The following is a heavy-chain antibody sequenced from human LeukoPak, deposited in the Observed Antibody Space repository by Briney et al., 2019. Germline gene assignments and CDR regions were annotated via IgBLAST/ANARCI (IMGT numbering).Heavy chain of an antibody. CDR1: GGSFSGYY. Sequence: SETLSLTCAVYGGSFSGYYWSWIRQPPGKGLEWIGEINHSGSTNYNPSLKSRVTISVDTSKNRFSLKLSSVTAADTAVYYCARGPRIAARPLDYWGQGTLVTVSS. V-gene: IGHV4-34*01. CDR3: ARGPRIAARPLDY. CDR2: INHSGST. D-gene: IGHD6-6*01. J-gene: IGHJ4*02.